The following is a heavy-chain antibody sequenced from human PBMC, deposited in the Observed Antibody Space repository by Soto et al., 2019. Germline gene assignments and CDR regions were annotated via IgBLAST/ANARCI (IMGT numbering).Heavy chain of an antibody. CDR2: INPSGGST. CDR3: ARGFYCSSSGLYRHNWFDY. V-gene: IGHV1-46*01. CDR1: GYTFTSYY. Sequence: ASVKVSCKASGYTFTSYYMHWVRQAPGQGLEWMGIINPSGGSTSYAQKFQGRVTMTRDTSTSTVYMELSSLRSEDTAVYYCARGFYCSSSGLYRHNWFDYWGQGTLVTVSS. J-gene: IGHJ5*01. D-gene: IGHD6-6*01.